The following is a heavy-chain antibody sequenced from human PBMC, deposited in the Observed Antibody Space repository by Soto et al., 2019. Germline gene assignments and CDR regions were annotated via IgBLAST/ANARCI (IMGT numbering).Heavy chain of an antibody. Sequence: SETLSLTCAVYGGSFSGYYWSWIRQPPGKGLEWIGEINHSGNTNYNPSLKSRVTISVDTSKNQLFLSLSSVTAADTAMYYCARHHVRGRTIAGAAEFWGQGTLVTVS. CDR2: INHSGNT. V-gene: IGHV4-34*01. CDR3: ARHHVRGRTIAGAAEF. CDR1: GGSFSGYY. J-gene: IGHJ4*02. D-gene: IGHD6-13*01.